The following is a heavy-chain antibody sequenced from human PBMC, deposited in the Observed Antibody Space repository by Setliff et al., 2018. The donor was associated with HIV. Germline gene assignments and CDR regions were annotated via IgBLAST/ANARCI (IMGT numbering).Heavy chain of an antibody. V-gene: IGHV4-4*08. CDR2: IYTSGST. CDR1: GGSISSYY. Sequence: ETLSLTCTVSGGSISSYYWSWIRQPPGKGLEWIGSIYTSGSTNYNPSLKSRLTISLDTKNQFSLKLSSVTAADTAVYYCARGGSGNSYNGAFDYWGQGTLVTVSS. D-gene: IGHD3-10*01. CDR3: ARGGSGNSYNGAFDY. J-gene: IGHJ4*02.